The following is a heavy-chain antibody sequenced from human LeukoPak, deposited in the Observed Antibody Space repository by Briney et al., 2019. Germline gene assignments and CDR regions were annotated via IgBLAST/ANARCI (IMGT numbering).Heavy chain of an antibody. CDR1: GYTFTSYG. CDR3: ARDQAYGSGSYYGFDY. CDR2: ISAYNGNT. V-gene: IGHV1-18*01. J-gene: IGHJ4*02. Sequence: ASVKVSCKASGYTFTSYGISWVRQAPGQGLEWMGWISAYNGNTNYAQKLQGRVTMTTDTSTSTAYMELRSLRSDDTAVYYCARDQAYGSGSYYGFDYWGQGTLVTVSS. D-gene: IGHD3-10*01.